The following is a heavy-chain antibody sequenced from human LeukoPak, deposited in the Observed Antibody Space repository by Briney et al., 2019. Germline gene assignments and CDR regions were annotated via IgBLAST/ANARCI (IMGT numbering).Heavy chain of an antibody. V-gene: IGHV1-18*01. J-gene: IGHJ4*02. CDR3: ARGSTHDYGDYDFDY. Sequence: ASVKVSCKASGYTFTSYGISWVRQAPGQGLEWMGWISAYNGNTNYAQKLQGRVTMTTDTSTSTAYMELRSLRSDDTAVYYCARGSTHDYGDYDFDYWGQGTLVTASS. D-gene: IGHD4-17*01. CDR2: ISAYNGNT. CDR1: GYTFTSYG.